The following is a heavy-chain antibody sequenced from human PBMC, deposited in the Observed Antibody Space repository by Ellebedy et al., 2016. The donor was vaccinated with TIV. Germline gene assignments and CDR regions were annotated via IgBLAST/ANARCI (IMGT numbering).Heavy chain of an antibody. CDR2: ISGSGGST. D-gene: IGHD3-22*01. J-gene: IGHJ6*03. Sequence: GESLKISCAASGFTFSSYAMSWVRQAPGKGLEWVSAISGSGGSTYYADSVKGRFTISRDNSKNTLYLQMNSLRAEDTAVYYCAKGAEYYYDSSGYYYYYYYMDVWGKGTTVTVSS. V-gene: IGHV3-23*01. CDR1: GFTFSSYA. CDR3: AKGAEYYYDSSGYYYYYYYMDV.